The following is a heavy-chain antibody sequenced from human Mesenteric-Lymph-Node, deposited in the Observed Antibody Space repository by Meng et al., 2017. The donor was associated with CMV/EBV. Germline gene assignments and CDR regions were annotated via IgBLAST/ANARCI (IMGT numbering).Heavy chain of an antibody. CDR2: IYYSGST. D-gene: IGHD3-16*01. CDR1: GGSISNSDYY. Sequence: GSLRLSCTVSGGSISNSDYYWGWVRQPPGKGLEWIASIYYSGSTYYNASLKSRVTISRDTSKNDFSLKLLSVTAADAAVYYCARGSPYGGYYYYAMDVWGQGTTVTVSS. V-gene: IGHV4-39*02. CDR3: ARGSPYGGYYYYAMDV. J-gene: IGHJ6*02.